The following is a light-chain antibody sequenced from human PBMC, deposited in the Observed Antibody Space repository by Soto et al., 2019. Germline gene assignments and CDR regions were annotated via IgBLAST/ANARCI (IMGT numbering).Light chain of an antibody. CDR3: SSYTGGSTVV. J-gene: IGLJ2*01. CDR2: DVS. V-gene: IGLV2-14*01. CDR1: SSDIGDYNY. Sequence: QSALTQPASVSGSPGQSITISCTGTSSDIGDYNYVSWYQQRPGKAPKLMIYDVSNRPSGVSNRFSGSLSGNTASLTISGLPPEDEADYYCSSYTGGSTVVFGGGTKLTVL.